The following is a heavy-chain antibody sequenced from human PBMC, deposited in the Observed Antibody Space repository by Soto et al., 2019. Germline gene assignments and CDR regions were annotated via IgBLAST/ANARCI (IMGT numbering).Heavy chain of an antibody. V-gene: IGHV4-59*01. CDR1: AGSITSSY. CDR2: IYDTGISGYTPST. J-gene: IGHJ6*02. CDR3: ARGEDAFFYYGLDV. Sequence: SETLSLTCTVSAGSITSSYWSWIRRLPGKGLEWIAYIYDTGISGYTPSTSYNPSLKSRVTMSVDTSKSQFSLKLTSVTAADTAVYYCARGEDAFFYYGLDVWGQGITVTVSS.